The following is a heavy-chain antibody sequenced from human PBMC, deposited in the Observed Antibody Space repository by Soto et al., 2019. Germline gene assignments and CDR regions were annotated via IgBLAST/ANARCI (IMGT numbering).Heavy chain of an antibody. CDR1: GDSISSGGYS. V-gene: IGHV4-30-2*01. CDR3: ARDSRSGYYFDK. Sequence: QLQLQESGSGLVKPSQTLSLTCVVSGDSISSGGYSWNWIRQPPGKGLEWIGHTYHSGGALYNPSLDSRVTISVDKSKNHFSLRLTSVTAADTAVYYCARDSRSGYYFDKWGQGTLVTVSS. CDR2: TYHSGGA. D-gene: IGHD3-22*01. J-gene: IGHJ4*02.